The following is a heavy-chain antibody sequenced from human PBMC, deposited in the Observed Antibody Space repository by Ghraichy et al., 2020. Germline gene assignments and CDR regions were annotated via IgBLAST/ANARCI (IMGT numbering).Heavy chain of an antibody. CDR2: ISWDGGST. V-gene: IGHV3-43*01. Sequence: GGSLRLSCATSGFTFDDYTMHWVRQAPGKGLEWVSLISWDGGSTYYADSVKGRFTISRDNSKNSLCLQMNSLRTEDTAWYYCAKDILRNGSYGGHWGQGTLVTVSS. CDR3: AKDILRNGSYGGH. D-gene: IGHD1-26*01. J-gene: IGHJ4*02. CDR1: GFTFDDYT.